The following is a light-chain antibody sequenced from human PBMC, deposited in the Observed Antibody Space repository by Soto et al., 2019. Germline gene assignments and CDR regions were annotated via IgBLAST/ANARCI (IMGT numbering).Light chain of an antibody. Sequence: EIVLTQSPGTLSLSPGESATLSCRASQNVINTYLGWYQQKPGQAPRLLIYVTSNRATGIPDRFSGSGSGTDFTLTISRLETEDFAVYYCQQYGSSPLISFGPGTKVDFK. CDR3: QQYGSSPLIS. CDR2: VTS. V-gene: IGKV3-20*01. CDR1: QNVINTY. J-gene: IGKJ3*01.